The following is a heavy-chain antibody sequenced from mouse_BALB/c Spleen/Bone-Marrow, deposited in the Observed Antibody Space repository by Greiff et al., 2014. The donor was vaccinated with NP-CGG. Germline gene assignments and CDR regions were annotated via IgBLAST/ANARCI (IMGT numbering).Heavy chain of an antibody. Sequence: VQLQQSGAELMKPGASVKISCKATGFTFSSYWIEWVKQRPGHGLEWIGEILPGSGSTNYNEKFKGKATFTADTSSNTAYMQLSSLTSEDSAVYYCARDWDPFAYWGQGTLVTVSA. CDR2: ILPGSGST. CDR1: GFTFSSYW. CDR3: ARDWDPFAY. D-gene: IGHD4-1*01. J-gene: IGHJ3*01. V-gene: IGHV1-9*01.